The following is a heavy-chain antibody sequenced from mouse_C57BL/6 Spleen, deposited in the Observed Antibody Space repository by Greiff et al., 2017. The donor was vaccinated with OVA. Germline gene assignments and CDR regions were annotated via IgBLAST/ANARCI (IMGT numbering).Heavy chain of an antibody. D-gene: IGHD1-1*01. CDR2: INPSTGGT. CDR3: ARGGYYGRYAMDY. CDR1: GYSFTGYY. Sequence: VQLQQSGPELVKPGASVKISCKASGYSFTGYYMNWVKQSPEKSLEWIGEINPSTGGTTYNQKFKAKATLTVDKSSSTAYMQLKSLTSEDSAVYYCARGGYYGRYAMDYWGQGTSVTVSS. J-gene: IGHJ4*01. V-gene: IGHV1-42*01.